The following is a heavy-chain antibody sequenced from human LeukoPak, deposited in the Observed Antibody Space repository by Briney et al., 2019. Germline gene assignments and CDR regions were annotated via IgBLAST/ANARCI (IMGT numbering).Heavy chain of an antibody. CDR2: TYYRSKWYN. CDR1: GDSVSSNSAA. D-gene: IGHD1-1*01. Sequence: SQTLSLICAISGDSVSSNSAAWHWIRQSPSRGLEWLGRTYYRSKWYNDFAISVKSRITINPDTSKNQFSLQLNSVSPEDTAVYYCARGGWTSIWTWGQGTLVTVSS. V-gene: IGHV6-1*01. CDR3: ARGGWTSIWT. J-gene: IGHJ5*02.